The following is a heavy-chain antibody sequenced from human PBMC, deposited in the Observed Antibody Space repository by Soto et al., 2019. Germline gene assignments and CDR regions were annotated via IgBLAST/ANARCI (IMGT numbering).Heavy chain of an antibody. CDR2: ISHSGTSK. Sequence: QVQLVESGGGVVQPGESLQVACAASGFTVATTGMHWVRQAPGKGLEWVAMISHSGTSKVYIDSVQGRFTISRDNARNNLYLQMSSLRPEDTAIYYCAKDWVSSGWFNWFNPWGQGVLVTVSS. V-gene: IGHV3-30*18. CDR1: GFTVATTG. J-gene: IGHJ5*02. CDR3: AKDWVSSGWFNWFNP. D-gene: IGHD6-19*01.